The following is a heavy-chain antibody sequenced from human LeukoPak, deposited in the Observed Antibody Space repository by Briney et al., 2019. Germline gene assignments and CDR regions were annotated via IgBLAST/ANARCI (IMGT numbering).Heavy chain of an antibody. Sequence: PGGSLRLSCAASEFTFSSYTMNWVRQAPVKGLEWVSSITSSSGYKYYADSVKGRFTISRDNARNSVSLQMNSLRTEDTAVYYCARDFDDYVGYFDLWGRGTLVTVSS. J-gene: IGHJ2*01. CDR1: EFTFSSYT. CDR2: ITSSSGYK. CDR3: ARDFDDYVGYFDL. V-gene: IGHV3-21*01. D-gene: IGHD4-23*01.